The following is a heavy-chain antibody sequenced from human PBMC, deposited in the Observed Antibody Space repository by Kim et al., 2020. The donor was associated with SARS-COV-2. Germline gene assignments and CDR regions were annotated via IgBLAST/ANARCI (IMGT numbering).Heavy chain of an antibody. CDR1: GFTFSSYW. Sequence: GGSLRLSCAASGFTFSSYWMHWVRQAPGKGLVWVSRINSDGSSTSYADSVKGRFTISRDNAKNTLYLQMNSLRAEDTAVYYCARYCSGGSCYSYYYYGMDVWGQGTTGTVSS. CDR3: ARYCSGGSCYSYYYYGMDV. J-gene: IGHJ6*02. V-gene: IGHV3-74*01. CDR2: INSDGSST. D-gene: IGHD2-15*01.